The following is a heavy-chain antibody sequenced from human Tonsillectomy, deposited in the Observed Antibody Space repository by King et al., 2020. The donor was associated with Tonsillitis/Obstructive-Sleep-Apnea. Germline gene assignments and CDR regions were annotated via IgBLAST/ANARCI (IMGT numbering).Heavy chain of an antibody. CDR2: IDWDDDK. J-gene: IGHJ3*02. CDR1: GFSLNTSGMC. Sequence: VTLKESGPALVKPTQTLTLTCTFSGFSLNTSGMCVTWIRQPPGKALEWLARIDWDDDKYYSRSLKTRLTISKDTPKNQVVLTMTNLDRVDTAKYYCARTRVTATTDAFDIWGQGTMVTVSS. D-gene: IGHD1-7*01. CDR3: ARTRVTATTDAFDI. V-gene: IGHV2-70*11.